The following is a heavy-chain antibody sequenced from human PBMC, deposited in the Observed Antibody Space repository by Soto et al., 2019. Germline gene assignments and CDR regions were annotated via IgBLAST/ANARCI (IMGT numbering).Heavy chain of an antibody. Sequence: PGGALKISCKGSGYSVTRCWVSLVRQMPGKGPEWVGRIDPSDSYTNSSPSFQGHVTISAAKSISTAYLQWSSLKASDTAMYYCASGWAAGWFDPWGQGTLVTVSS. CDR1: GYSVTRCW. J-gene: IGHJ5*02. D-gene: IGHD6-19*01. CDR2: IDPSDSYT. V-gene: IGHV5-10-1*01. CDR3: ASGWAAGWFDP.